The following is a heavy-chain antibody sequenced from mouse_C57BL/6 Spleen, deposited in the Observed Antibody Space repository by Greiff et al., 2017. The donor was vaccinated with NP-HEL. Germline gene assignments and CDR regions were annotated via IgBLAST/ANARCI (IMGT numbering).Heavy chain of an antibody. J-gene: IGHJ4*01. V-gene: IGHV1-55*01. CDR2: IYPGSGST. CDR1: GYTFTSYW. CDR3: ARGGDYYYGSSYDAMDY. Sequence: QVQLQQPGAELVKPGASVKMSCKASGYTFTSYWITWVKQRPGQGLEWIGDIYPGSGSTNYNEKFKSKDTLTVDTSSSTAYMQIVSLTSEDSAVYYCARGGDYYYGSSYDAMDYWGQGTSVTVSS. D-gene: IGHD1-1*01.